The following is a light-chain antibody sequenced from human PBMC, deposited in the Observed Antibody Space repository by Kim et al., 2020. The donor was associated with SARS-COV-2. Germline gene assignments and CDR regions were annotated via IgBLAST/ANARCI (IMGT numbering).Light chain of an antibody. J-gene: IGLJ1*01. CDR2: GTS. Sequence: PGGPVTLTCASRTGAVTSASYPTWFQQRPAQAPRSLIYGTSNKHSWTPARFSGSLLGGKAALTLSGVQPEDEAEYYCLLYYGGAYVFGTGTKVTVL. CDR1: TGAVTSASY. V-gene: IGLV7-43*01. CDR3: LLYYGGAYV.